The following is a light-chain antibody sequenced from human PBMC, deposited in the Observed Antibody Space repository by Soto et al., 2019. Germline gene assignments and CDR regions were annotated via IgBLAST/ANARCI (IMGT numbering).Light chain of an antibody. V-gene: IGKV1-5*03. CDR1: QSISSW. CDR3: QQYSNSSGT. Sequence: DIQMTQSPSTLSASVGDRVTITCRASQSISSWLAWYQQKPGKAPKLLIYKASTLESGVPSRFSGSGSGTEFTLTISSLQPDDFATYYCQQYSNSSGTFGPGTKVEIK. CDR2: KAS. J-gene: IGKJ1*01.